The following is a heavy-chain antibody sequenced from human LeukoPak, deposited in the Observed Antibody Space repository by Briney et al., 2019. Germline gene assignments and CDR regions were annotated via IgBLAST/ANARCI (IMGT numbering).Heavy chain of an antibody. CDR3: ARRRIVGTTRTNAFDI. V-gene: IGHV1-8*01. J-gene: IGHJ3*02. CDR1: GYTFTGYD. D-gene: IGHD1-26*01. CDR2: MNPNSGNT. Sequence: ASVKVSCKASGYTFTGYDINWARQATGQGLEWMGWMNPNSGNTGYAQNFQGRVTMTRNTSISTAYMELSSLRSEDTAVYYCARRRIVGTTRTNAFDIWGQGTMVTVSS.